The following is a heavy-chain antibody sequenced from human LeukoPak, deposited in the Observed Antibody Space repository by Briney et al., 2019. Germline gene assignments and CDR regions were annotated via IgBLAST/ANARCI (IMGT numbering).Heavy chain of an antibody. CDR2: IFYSGST. V-gene: IGHV4-59*08. Sequence: SETLSLTCTVSGGSISTYYWSWIRQPPGKGLEWIGYIFYSGSTNYNPSLKSRVTMSVGTSKNQFSLKLSSVTAADTAVYYCARYYGGNHDYWGQGTLVTVSS. CDR1: GGSISTYY. D-gene: IGHD4-23*01. CDR3: ARYYGGNHDY. J-gene: IGHJ4*02.